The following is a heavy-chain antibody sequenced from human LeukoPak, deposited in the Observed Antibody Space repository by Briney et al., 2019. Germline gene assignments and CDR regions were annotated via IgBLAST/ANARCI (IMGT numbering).Heavy chain of an antibody. Sequence: SENLSLTCTVSSGSISSSSYYWGWIRQPPGKGLEWVGNIYYSGSTYYNPSLKSRVTISVDTSQSQFSLRLSSVTAADTAVYYCARYDSGGFYRNFDYWGQGTLVTVSS. V-gene: IGHV4-39*01. J-gene: IGHJ4*02. D-gene: IGHD3-22*01. CDR1: SGSISSSSYY. CDR2: IYYSGST. CDR3: ARYDSGGFYRNFDY.